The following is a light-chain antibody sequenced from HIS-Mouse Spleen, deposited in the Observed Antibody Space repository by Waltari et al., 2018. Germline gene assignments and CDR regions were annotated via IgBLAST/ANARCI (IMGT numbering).Light chain of an antibody. Sequence: SYELTQPPSVSVSPGQTARITCSGDALPKKYAYWYQQKSGQAPVLVIYEDRKRPSGSPGRFAGSSSGTMATLTISGAQVEDEADYYCYSTDSSGNHRIFGTGTKVTVL. CDR3: YSTDSSGNHRI. J-gene: IGLJ1*01. V-gene: IGLV3-10*01. CDR1: ALPKKY. CDR2: EDR.